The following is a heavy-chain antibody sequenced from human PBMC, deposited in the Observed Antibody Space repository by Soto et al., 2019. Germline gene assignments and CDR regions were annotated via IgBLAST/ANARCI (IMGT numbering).Heavy chain of an antibody. V-gene: IGHV3-9*01. Sequence: EVQLVESGGGLVQPGRSLRLSCAASGFSVDDYAMHWVRQVPGKGLEWVTGISGNGDNIGYATPVRGRFTISRDNAKNSLYLQMNILRVEDTAFYYCAKGGGGILGGADFQFDCWGQGILVTVSS. CDR3: AKGGGGILGGADFQFDC. CDR1: GFSVDDYA. CDR2: ISGNGDNI. D-gene: IGHD3-16*01. J-gene: IGHJ4*02.